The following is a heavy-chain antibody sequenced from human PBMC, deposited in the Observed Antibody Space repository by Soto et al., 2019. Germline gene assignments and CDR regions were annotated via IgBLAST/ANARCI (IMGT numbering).Heavy chain of an antibody. J-gene: IGHJ6*02. CDR3: ARDCSGGSCYPGMDV. Sequence: GGSLRLSCAASGFNFNSYTINWFRQAPGKRPEWLSSISSSGYIFSTDSVRGRFTISRDNAKNSVYLQINSLRAEDTAVYFCARDCSGGSCYPGMDVWGQGTTVTVSS. V-gene: IGHV3-21*01. D-gene: IGHD2-15*01. CDR1: GFNFNSYT. CDR2: ISSSGYI.